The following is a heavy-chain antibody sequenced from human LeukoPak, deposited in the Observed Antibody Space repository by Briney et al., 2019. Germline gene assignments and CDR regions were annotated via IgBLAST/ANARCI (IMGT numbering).Heavy chain of an antibody. CDR3: ATAGGDGSRMGFDP. D-gene: IGHD2-15*01. Sequence: GGSLRISCADSGFTFSRYWMHWVRQTPGKRLVWVSCISADGSVTRYADSVKGRFTISRDNTKSTLYLQMHSLRAEDTAVYYCATAGGDGSRMGFDPWGQGTLVTVSS. J-gene: IGHJ5*02. V-gene: IGHV3-74*01. CDR2: ISADGSVT. CDR1: GFTFSRYW.